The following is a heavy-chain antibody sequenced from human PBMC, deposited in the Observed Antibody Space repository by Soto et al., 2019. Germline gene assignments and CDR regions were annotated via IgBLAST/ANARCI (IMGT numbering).Heavy chain of an antibody. CDR2: INPNRGDT. J-gene: IGHJ4*02. CDR1: GYTFTGYY. D-gene: IGHD6-13*01. Sequence: QVQLVQSGAEVKKPGASVKVSCKASGYTFTGYYMHWVRQAPGQGLEWMGWINPNRGDTKYAQKFQGRVTMNRDTSISTAYMELSRLRSDDTAVDYCARSSWYTRGDYWGQGTLVTVSS. V-gene: IGHV1-2*02. CDR3: ARSSWYTRGDY.